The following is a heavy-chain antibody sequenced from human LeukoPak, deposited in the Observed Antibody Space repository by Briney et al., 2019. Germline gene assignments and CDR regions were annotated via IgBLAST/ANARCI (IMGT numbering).Heavy chain of an antibody. CDR3: ARARGQWLADAFDI. Sequence: GRSLRLSCAASGFTFSSYAMHWVRQAPGRGREGVAVISYDGSNKYYADSVKGRFTISRDNSKNTLYLQMNSLRAEDTAVYYCARARGQWLADAFDIWGQGTMVTVSS. CDR1: GFTFSSYA. V-gene: IGHV3-30-3*01. J-gene: IGHJ3*02. CDR2: ISYDGSNK. D-gene: IGHD6-19*01.